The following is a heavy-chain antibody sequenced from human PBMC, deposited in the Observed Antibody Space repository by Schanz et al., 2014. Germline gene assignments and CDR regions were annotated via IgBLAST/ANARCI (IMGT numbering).Heavy chain of an antibody. D-gene: IGHD2-21*01. CDR2: ISSSGSYI. CDR3: ARDLPYCDGGKCYSDGFDI. V-gene: IGHV3-21*01. J-gene: IGHJ3*02. CDR1: GFTFSSYA. Sequence: EVQLVESGGGLVQPGGSLRLSCAASGFTFSSYAMSWVRQAPGKGLEWVSSISSSGSYIHYADSVKGRFTISRDNAKNTLYLQMNSLRAEDTAVYYCARDLPYCDGGKCYSDGFDIWGQGTLVTISS.